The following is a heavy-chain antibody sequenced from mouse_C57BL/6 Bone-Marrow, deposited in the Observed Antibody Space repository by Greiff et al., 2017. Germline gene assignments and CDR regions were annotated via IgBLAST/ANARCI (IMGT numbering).Heavy chain of an antibody. CDR2: INPSTGGT. V-gene: IGHV1-42*01. CDR3: ARASITTVVATDWYVDV. CDR1: GYSFTGYY. D-gene: IGHD1-1*01. Sequence: EVQLQQSGPELVKPGASVKISCKASGYSFTGYYMNWVKQSPEKSLEWIGEINPSTGGTTYNQKFKAKATLTVDKSSSTAYMHLKSLTSEDSAVYYCARASITTVVATDWYVDVWGTGTTVTVSS. J-gene: IGHJ1*03.